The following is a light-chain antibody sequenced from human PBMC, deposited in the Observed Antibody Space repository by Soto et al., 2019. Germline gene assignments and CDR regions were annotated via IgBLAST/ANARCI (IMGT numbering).Light chain of an antibody. CDR3: QQHENWPRT. J-gene: IGKJ1*01. CDR1: QSVGSS. V-gene: IGKV3-11*01. CDR2: DAS. Sequence: EVVLTQSPATLSLSPGERATLSCRASQSVGSSLAWFHQKPGQAPRLLIYDASNRATGIPARFSGSGSGTDFTLAISSLAPEYFAVYYCQQHENWPRTFGQGNKVEIK.